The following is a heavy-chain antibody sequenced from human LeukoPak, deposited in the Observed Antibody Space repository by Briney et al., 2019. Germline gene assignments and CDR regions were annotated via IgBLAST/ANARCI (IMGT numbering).Heavy chain of an antibody. CDR2: IYYSGST. CDR3: ARHLGYYYYYGMDV. CDR1: GASISSSRYY. V-gene: IGHV4-61*05. Sequence: SETLSLTCTVSGASISSSRYYWGWIRQPPGKGLEWIGYIYYSGSTNYNPSLKSRVTISVDTSKNQFSLKLSSVTAADTAVYYCARHLGYYYYYGMDVWGQGTTVTVSS. J-gene: IGHJ6*02.